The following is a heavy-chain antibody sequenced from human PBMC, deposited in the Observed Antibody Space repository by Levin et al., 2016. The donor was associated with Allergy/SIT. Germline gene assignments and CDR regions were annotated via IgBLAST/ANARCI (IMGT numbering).Heavy chain of an antibody. Sequence: PGKGLEWVSYISSSSSTIYYADSVKGRFTVSRDNAKNSLYLQMNSLRAEDTAVYYCARDRVVATIKGYYYYGMDVWGQGTTVTVSS. J-gene: IGHJ6*02. CDR2: ISSSSSTI. D-gene: IGHD5-12*01. V-gene: IGHV3-48*01. CDR3: ARDRVVATIKGYYYYGMDV.